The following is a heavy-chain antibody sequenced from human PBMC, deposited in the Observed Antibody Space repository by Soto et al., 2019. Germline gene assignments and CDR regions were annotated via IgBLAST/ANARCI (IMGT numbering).Heavy chain of an antibody. CDR2: ISGSGEST. CDR3: AKRREGGYYIFDF. CDR1: GFTFSSFA. D-gene: IGHD3-10*01. Sequence: GGSLRLSCAASGFTFSSFAMSWVRQAPGKGLEWVSSISGSGESTYYADSVKGRLSISRDNSKNTLYLQMNSLRAEDTAVYYCAKRREGGYYIFDFWGQGTPVTVSS. J-gene: IGHJ4*02. V-gene: IGHV3-23*01.